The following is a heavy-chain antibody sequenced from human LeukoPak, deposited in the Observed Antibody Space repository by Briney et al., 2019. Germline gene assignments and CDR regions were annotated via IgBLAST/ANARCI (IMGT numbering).Heavy chain of an antibody. CDR3: ARGGGVVPAALYYYGMDV. J-gene: IGHJ6*02. D-gene: IGHD2-2*01. CDR1: GGSISSGGYY. V-gene: IGHV4-31*03. CDR2: IYYSGST. Sequence: SETLSLTCTVSGGSISSGGYYWSWIRQHPGKGLEWIGYIYYSGSTYYNPSLKSRVTISVDTSKNQFSLKLSSVTAADTAVYYCARGGGVVPAALYYYGMDVWGQGTTVTVSS.